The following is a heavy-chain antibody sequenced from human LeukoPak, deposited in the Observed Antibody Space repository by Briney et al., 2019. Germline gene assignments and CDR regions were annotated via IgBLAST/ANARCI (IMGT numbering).Heavy chain of an antibody. J-gene: IGHJ4*02. D-gene: IGHD6-13*01. Sequence: SETLSLTCTVSGGSISSGGYYWSWIRQHPGKGLEWIGYIYYSGSTYYNPSLKSRVTISVDTSKNRFSLKLSSVTAADTAVYYCARGYSSSWYYFDYWGQGTLVTVSS. CDR3: ARGYSSSWYYFDY. CDR2: IYYSGST. V-gene: IGHV4-31*03. CDR1: GGSISSGGYY.